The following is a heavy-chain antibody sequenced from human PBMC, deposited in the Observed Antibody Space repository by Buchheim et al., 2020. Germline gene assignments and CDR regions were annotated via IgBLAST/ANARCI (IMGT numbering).Heavy chain of an antibody. CDR2: ISYRGST. CDR1: GGSISHYY. J-gene: IGHJ4*02. Sequence: QVQLQESGPGLVKPSETLSLTCTVSGGSISHYYWSWIRQPAGKGLEWIGRISYRGSTNYNPSLASRVYMSVATSNNQFSLKLYSVTAADTAVYFCTRASSGYYNFDCGSQGTL. CDR3: TRASSGYYNFDC. D-gene: IGHD3-22*01. V-gene: IGHV4-4*07.